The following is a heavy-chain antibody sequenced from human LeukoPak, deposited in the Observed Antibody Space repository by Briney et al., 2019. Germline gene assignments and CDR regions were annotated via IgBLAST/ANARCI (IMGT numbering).Heavy chain of an antibody. Sequence: PSETLSLTCTVSGGSISSYYWSWIRQPPGKGLEWIGYIYYSGSTNYNPSLKSRVTISVDTSKNQFSLKLGSVTAADTAVYYCARHQGGSSWYYFDYWGQGTLVTVSS. J-gene: IGHJ4*02. CDR2: IYYSGST. V-gene: IGHV4-59*08. CDR1: GGSISSYY. D-gene: IGHD6-13*01. CDR3: ARHQGGSSWYYFDY.